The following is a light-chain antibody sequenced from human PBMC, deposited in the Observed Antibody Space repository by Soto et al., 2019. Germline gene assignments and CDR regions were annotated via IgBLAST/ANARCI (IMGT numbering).Light chain of an antibody. CDR2: DVT. CDR1: SRDVGGYNY. Sequence: QSVLTQPASVSGSPVQSITISCTGTSRDVGGYNYVSWYQQHPVKAPKLMIYDVTNRPSGVSDRFSGSKSGNTASLTISGLQAEDEADYYCSSYTSSSTPYVFGTGTKFTVL. CDR3: SSYTSSSTPYV. V-gene: IGLV2-14*01. J-gene: IGLJ1*01.